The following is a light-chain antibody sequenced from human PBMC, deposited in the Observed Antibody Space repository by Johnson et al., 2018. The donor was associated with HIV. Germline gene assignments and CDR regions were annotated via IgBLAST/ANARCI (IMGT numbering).Light chain of an antibody. CDR1: SSNIGNNY. V-gene: IGLV1-51*02. Sequence: HSVLSQPPSVSAAPGQKVTISCSGSSSNIGNNYVSWYQQLAGTAPKLLIYENNKRPSGIPDRFSGSKSGTSATLGITGLQTGDEADYYCGTWGTGLSAGGVFGTGTKVTVL. CDR3: GTWGTGLSAGGV. CDR2: ENN. J-gene: IGLJ1*01.